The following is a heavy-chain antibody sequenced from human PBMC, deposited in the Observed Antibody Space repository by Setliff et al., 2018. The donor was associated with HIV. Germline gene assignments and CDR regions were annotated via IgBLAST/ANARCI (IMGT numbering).Heavy chain of an antibody. V-gene: IGHV4-34*01. CDR3: ARGLLRPGYYMDV. Sequence: SETLSLTCAVYGGSFSDNYWNWIRQPPGKGLEWIGEINHSGTTNSNPSLKSRVTMSVDTSKNQFSLKLSSVTAADTAVYYCARGLLRPGYYMDVWGKGTTVTVSS. J-gene: IGHJ6*03. D-gene: IGHD2-15*01. CDR2: INHSGTT. CDR1: GGSFSDNY.